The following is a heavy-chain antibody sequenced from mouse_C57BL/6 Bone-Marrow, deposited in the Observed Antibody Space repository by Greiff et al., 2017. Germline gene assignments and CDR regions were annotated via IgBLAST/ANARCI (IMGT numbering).Heavy chain of an antibody. D-gene: IGHD2-3*01. CDR2: INPNNGGT. V-gene: IGHV1-22*01. Sequence: EVKLEESGPELVKPGASVKMSCTASGYTFTDYNMHWVKQSPGKSLEWVGNINPNNGGTSYTQKFKGKATLTVNKSSSQDYMDLRSLKSEDSAVYYCAREGWLLFAYWGQGTTRTVSS. CDR1: GYTFTDYN. J-gene: IGHJ2*01. CDR3: AREGWLLFAY.